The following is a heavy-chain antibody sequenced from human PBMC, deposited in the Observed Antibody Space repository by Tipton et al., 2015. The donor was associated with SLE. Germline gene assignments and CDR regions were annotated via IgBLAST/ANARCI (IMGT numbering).Heavy chain of an antibody. J-gene: IGHJ6*02. CDR3: ARGGLSSSWYAYYYYGMDV. D-gene: IGHD6-13*01. CDR2: IYSGGST. V-gene: IGHV3-66*01. CDR1: GFTVSSNY. Sequence: SLRLSCAASGFTVSSNYMSWVRQAPGKGLEWVSVIYSGGSTYYADSVKGRFTISRDNSKNTLYLQMNSLRAEDTAVYYCARGGLSSSWYAYYYYGMDVWGQGTTVTVSS.